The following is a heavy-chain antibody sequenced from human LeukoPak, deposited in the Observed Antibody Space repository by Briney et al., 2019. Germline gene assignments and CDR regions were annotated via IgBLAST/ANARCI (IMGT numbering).Heavy chain of an antibody. D-gene: IGHD3-10*01. CDR3: VRDRRHGDEGFGDH. CDR2: INTNSGGT. V-gene: IGHV1-2*02. Sequence: ASVRLSCKASGYTFTAYFLHWVRQAPGQGLEWMAWINTNSGGTKYAPWLQGRLTMTRDTSMNTAYVEVTGLTSDDTAVYFCVRDRRHGDEGFGDHWGQGTLVAVSS. J-gene: IGHJ4*02. CDR1: GYTFTAYF.